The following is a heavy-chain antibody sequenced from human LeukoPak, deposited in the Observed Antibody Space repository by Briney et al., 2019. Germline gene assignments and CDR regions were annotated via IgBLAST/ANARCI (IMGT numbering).Heavy chain of an antibody. Sequence: ASVKVSCKASGYTFTSYGISWVRQPPRQGLEWMGWISAYNGNTNYAQKLQGRVTMTTDTSTSTAYMELRSLRSDDTAVYYCARDLGGIAAADKADYWGQGTLVTVSS. CDR3: ARDLGGIAAADKADY. J-gene: IGHJ4*02. V-gene: IGHV1-18*01. CDR2: ISAYNGNT. CDR1: GYTFTSYG. D-gene: IGHD6-13*01.